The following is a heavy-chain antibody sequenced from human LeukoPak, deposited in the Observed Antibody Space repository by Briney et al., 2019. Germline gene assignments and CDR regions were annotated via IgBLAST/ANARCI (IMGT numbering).Heavy chain of an antibody. D-gene: IGHD2-15*01. J-gene: IGHJ4*02. Sequence: GSLRLSCASSGFTFSFYWMHWVRQAPGKGLVWVSRINNDGSSTSYAGSVKGRFTISRDNAKNTLYLQMNNLRAEDTAVYYCARDNEYCTGGTCRLDYWGQGALVAVSS. CDR2: INNDGSST. CDR1: GFTFSFYW. CDR3: ARDNEYCTGGTCRLDY. V-gene: IGHV3-74*01.